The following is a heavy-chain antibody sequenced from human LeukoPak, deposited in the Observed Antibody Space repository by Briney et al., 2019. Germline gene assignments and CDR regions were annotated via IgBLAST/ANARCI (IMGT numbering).Heavy chain of an antibody. J-gene: IGHJ5*02. V-gene: IGHV3-21*01. CDR2: IGSSGRDI. Sequence: GGSLRLSCAASGFTFSTYNMHWVRQAPGKGLEWVVFIGSSGRDIYYADSLKGRFTISRDNAKNSLYLQMNSLRAEDTAVYYCARGLTIAVAGTRKGTYNWFDPWGQGTLVTVSS. CDR3: ARGLTIAVAGTRKGTYNWFDP. D-gene: IGHD6-19*01. CDR1: GFTFSTYN.